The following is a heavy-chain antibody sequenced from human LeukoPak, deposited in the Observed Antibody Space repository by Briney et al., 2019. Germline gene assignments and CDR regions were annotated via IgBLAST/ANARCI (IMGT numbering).Heavy chain of an antibody. Sequence: ASVKVSCKASGYTSTSYGISWVRQAPGQGLEWMGWISAYNGNTNYAQKLQGRVTMTTDTSTSTAYMELRSLRSDDTAVYYCARGERYYDFWSGYYTPGPYYFDYWGQGTLVTVSS. D-gene: IGHD3-3*01. J-gene: IGHJ4*02. CDR2: ISAYNGNT. CDR3: ARGERYYDFWSGYYTPGPYYFDY. V-gene: IGHV1-18*01. CDR1: GYTSTSYG.